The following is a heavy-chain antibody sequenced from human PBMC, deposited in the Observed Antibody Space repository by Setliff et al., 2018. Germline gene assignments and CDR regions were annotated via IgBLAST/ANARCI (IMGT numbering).Heavy chain of an antibody. J-gene: IGHJ3*02. CDR1: GGSISSYY. V-gene: IGHV4-59*06. Sequence: PSETLSLTCTVSGGSISSYYWSWIRQPPGKGLEWIGYIYYSGSTYYNPSLKSRVTISVDTSKNQFSLKLSSVTAADTAVYYCARDPLTTNRRRAFDIWGQGTMVTVSS. CDR2: IYYSGST. D-gene: IGHD4-17*01. CDR3: ARDPLTTNRRRAFDI.